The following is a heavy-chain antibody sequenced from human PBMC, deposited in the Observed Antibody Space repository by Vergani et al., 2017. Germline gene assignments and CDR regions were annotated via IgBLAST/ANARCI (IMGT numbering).Heavy chain of an antibody. J-gene: IGHJ4*02. V-gene: IGHV4-61*02. CDR1: GGSINSHNYY. CDR3: ARVSCLGGSCYRPLFDY. D-gene: IGHD2-15*01. CDR2: IHTSGST. Sequence: QVQLQESGPGLVKPSQTLSLTCTVSGGSINSHNYYWSWIRQPAGKGLEWIGRIHTSGSTNYNPSHKSRVTMSEDTSRNQFSLNLTSMTAADPAVYFCARVSCLGGSCYRPLFDYWGQGILVTVSS.